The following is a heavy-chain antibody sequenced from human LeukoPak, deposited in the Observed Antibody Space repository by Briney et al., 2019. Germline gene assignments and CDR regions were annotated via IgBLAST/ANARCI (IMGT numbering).Heavy chain of an antibody. V-gene: IGHV1-69*04. CDR2: IIPKVGTA. J-gene: IGHJ6*03. Sequence: GASVKVSCKASADTFSRYAISWVRQAPGQGLEWMGRIIPKVGTAKYAQRFRGRVTITADKSTTTAYMELSSLRSEDTAVYYCARAIYYDVMTGYYDYYFYYMDVWGDGSTVTVSS. D-gene: IGHD3-9*01. CDR1: ADTFSRYA. CDR3: ARAIYYDVMTGYYDYYFYYMDV.